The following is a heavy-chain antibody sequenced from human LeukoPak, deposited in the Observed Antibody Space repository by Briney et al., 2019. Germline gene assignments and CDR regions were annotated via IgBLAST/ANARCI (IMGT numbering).Heavy chain of an antibody. CDR3: ARTNPFESYDSSGYYYVRHAFDI. CDR2: IYYSGST. CDR1: GGSISSSSYY. V-gene: IGHV4-39*07. J-gene: IGHJ3*02. D-gene: IGHD3-22*01. Sequence: SETLSLTCTVSGGSISSSSYYWGWIRQPPGTGLEWIGSIYYSGSTYYNPSLKSRVTISVDTSKNQFSLKLSSVTAADTAVYYCARTNPFESYDSSGYYYVRHAFDIWGQGTMVTVSS.